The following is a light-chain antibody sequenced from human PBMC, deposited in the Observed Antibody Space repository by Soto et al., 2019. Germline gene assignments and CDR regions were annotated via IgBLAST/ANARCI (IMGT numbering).Light chain of an antibody. J-gene: IGKJ5*01. CDR2: AAS. Sequence: DIQMSQSPSSLSASVGDTVTFTCRASQSISEYLNWYQQKPGKAPRLLIYAASNLDNGVPSRFSGSGSGTTFTLTIRSLQPEDFATYYCQQSYSTVITFGQGTRLE. CDR1: QSISEY. CDR3: QQSYSTVIT. V-gene: IGKV1-39*01.